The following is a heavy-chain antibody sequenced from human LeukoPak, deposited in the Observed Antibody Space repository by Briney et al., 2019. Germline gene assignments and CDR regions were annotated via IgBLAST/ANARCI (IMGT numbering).Heavy chain of an antibody. D-gene: IGHD4-17*01. J-gene: IGHJ4*02. CDR1: GFTFSSYG. CDR3: AKMSVYGDYVYYFDY. V-gene: IGHV3-30*18. Sequence: GGSLRLSCAASGFTFSSYGMHWVRQAPGKGLEWVAVISYDGSNKYYADSVKGRFTISRDNSKNTLYLQMNSLRAEDTAVYYCAKMSVYGDYVYYFDYWGQGTLVTVSS. CDR2: ISYDGSNK.